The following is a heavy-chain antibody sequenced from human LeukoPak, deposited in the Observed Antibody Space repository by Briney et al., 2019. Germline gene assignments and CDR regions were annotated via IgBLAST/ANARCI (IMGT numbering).Heavy chain of an antibody. CDR3: ARVSDYYGSGSYVY. V-gene: IGHV4-59*12. J-gene: IGHJ4*02. Sequence: PSETLSLTCTVSGGSISSYYWSWIRQPPGKGLEWIGYIYYSGSTNYNPSLKSRVTISVDKSKNQFSLKLSSVTAADTAVYYCARVSDYYGSGSYVYWGQGTLVTVSS. CDR2: IYYSGST. CDR1: GGSISSYY. D-gene: IGHD3-10*01.